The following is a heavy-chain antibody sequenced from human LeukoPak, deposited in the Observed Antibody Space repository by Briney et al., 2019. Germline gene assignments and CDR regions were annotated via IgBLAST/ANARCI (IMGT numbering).Heavy chain of an antibody. CDR1: GFTFDDYG. D-gene: IGHD3-10*01. CDR3: ARDRGYGFGDAFDI. V-gene: IGHV3-20*04. J-gene: IGHJ3*02. Sequence: GGPLRLSCAASGFTFDDYGMSWVRQVPGKGLEWVPGINWNGGSTGYADSVKGRFTISRDNAKNSLYLQMNSLRAEDTALYYCARDRGYGFGDAFDIWGQGTMVTVSS. CDR2: INWNGGST.